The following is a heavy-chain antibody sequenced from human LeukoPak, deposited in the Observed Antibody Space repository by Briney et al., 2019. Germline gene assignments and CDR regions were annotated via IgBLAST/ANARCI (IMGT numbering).Heavy chain of an antibody. J-gene: IGHJ4*02. V-gene: IGHV6-1*01. D-gene: IGHD3-22*01. CDR1: GDSVSTNSAA. CDR2: TYYRSKWYN. CDR3: ARGANYYDSSGYYDY. Sequence: SQTLSLTCAISGDSVSTNSAAWNWIRQSPSRGLEWLGRTYYRSKWYNDYAVSVKSRITINPDTSKNQLSLQLNSVTPEDTAVYYCARGANYYDSSGYYDYWGQGTLVTVSS.